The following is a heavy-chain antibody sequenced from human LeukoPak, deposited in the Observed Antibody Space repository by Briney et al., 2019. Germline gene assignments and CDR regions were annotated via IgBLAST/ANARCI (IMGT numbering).Heavy chain of an antibody. J-gene: IGHJ6*03. D-gene: IGHD4-17*01. Sequence: ASVKVSCKASGYTFTGYYMHWVRQAPGQGLEWMGWINPNSGGTNYAQKFQGRVTTTRDTSISTAYMELSRLRSDNTAVYYCASTTVTSPRYYYYMDVWGKGTTVTISS. CDR3: ASTTVTSPRYYYYMDV. V-gene: IGHV1-2*02. CDR1: GYTFTGYY. CDR2: INPNSGGT.